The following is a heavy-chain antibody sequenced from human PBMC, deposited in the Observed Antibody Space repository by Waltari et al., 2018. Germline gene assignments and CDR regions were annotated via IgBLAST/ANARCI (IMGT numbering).Heavy chain of an antibody. J-gene: IGHJ3*01. V-gene: IGHV1-2*02. Sequence: QVQLVQSGAEVKKSGASVKVSCKASGYSFTDNYIHWVRQATGQGLEWMGWINPKSGGTKYEQKFQGRVTMTRDTSISTAYMEVGRLRSDDTAVYYCARDRGVGATSDAFDVWGQGTMVAVSS. CDR1: GYSFTDNY. CDR2: INPKSGGT. D-gene: IGHD1-26*01. CDR3: ARDRGVGATSDAFDV.